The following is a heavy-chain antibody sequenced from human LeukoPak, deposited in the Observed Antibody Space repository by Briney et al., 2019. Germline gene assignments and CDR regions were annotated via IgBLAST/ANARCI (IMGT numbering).Heavy chain of an antibody. CDR1: GYPFIGYW. V-gene: IGHV5-51*01. Sequence: GESLKISCKASGYPFIGYWIGWVRQMPRQGLEWMGIIYPSDSDTRYSPSFQGQVTISADKSINIAYLQWNSLKASDTAMYYCARRLSYYDSSGLYPKSDPFDIWGQGTMLTVSS. D-gene: IGHD3-22*01. CDR3: ARRLSYYDSSGLYPKSDPFDI. CDR2: IYPSDSDT. J-gene: IGHJ3*02.